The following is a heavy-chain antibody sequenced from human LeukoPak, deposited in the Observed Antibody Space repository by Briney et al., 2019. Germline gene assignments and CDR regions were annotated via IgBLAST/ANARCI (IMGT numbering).Heavy chain of an antibody. Sequence: ASVTVSFTSSGYTFTTYDINWVRQAPGQGLEWMGWMNPICGTTDYSQKFQGRVTITRNDSTSTAYMELSSLRSEDTAVYYCARANYDGSGKRGLEYGGQGALVTVS. CDR2: MNPICGTT. J-gene: IGHJ4*02. CDR1: GYTFTTYD. CDR3: ARANYDGSGKRGLEY. V-gene: IGHV1-8*03. D-gene: IGHD3-10*01.